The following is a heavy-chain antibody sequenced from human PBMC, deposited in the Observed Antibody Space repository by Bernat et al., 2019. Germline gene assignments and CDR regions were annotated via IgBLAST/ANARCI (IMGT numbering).Heavy chain of an antibody. CDR1: GGSISTGSYY. Sequence: QLQLQESGPGLVKPSETLSLTCTVSGGSISTGSYYWGWIRQPPGKGLEWIGYIYYSGSTYYNPSLKSRVTISVDTSKNQFSLKLSSVTAADTAVYYCARAGRRRANWDPPQEWGQGTLVTVSS. D-gene: IGHD7-27*01. V-gene: IGHV4-31*03. CDR3: ARAGRRRANWDPPQE. CDR2: IYYSGST. J-gene: IGHJ4*02.